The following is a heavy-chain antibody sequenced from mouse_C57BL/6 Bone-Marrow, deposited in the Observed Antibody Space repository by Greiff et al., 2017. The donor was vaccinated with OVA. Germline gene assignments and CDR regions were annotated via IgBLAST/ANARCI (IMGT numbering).Heavy chain of an antibody. D-gene: IGHD1-1*01. J-gene: IGHJ4*01. CDR3: AKSPTTVVAKDYAMDY. Sequence: QVQLQQSGPGLVQPSQSLYITCTVSGFSLTSYGVHWVRQSPGKGLEWLGVIWRGGSTDYNAAFMSRLSITKDNSKSQVFFKMNSLQADDTAIYXCAKSPTTVVAKDYAMDYWGQGTSVTVSS. CDR2: IWRGGST. CDR1: GFSLTSYG. V-gene: IGHV2-5*01.